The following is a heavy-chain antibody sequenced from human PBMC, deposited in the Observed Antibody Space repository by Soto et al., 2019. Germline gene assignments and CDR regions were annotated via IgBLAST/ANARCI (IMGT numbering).Heavy chain of an antibody. CDR1: GFTFSTYS. CDR2: ISSSSSTI. Sequence: GGSLRLSCAASGFTFSTYSMNWVRQAPGKGLEWVSYISSSSSTIFYTDSVKGRFTVSRDNAKNSLYLQMNSLRAEDTAVYYFARPTYYYDSSGPPAYCAQGTLVTVSS. D-gene: IGHD3-22*01. J-gene: IGHJ4*02. V-gene: IGHV3-48*01. CDR3: ARPTYYYDSSGPPAY.